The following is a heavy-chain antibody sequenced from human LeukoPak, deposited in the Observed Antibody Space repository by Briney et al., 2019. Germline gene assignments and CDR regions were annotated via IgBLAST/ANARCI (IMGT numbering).Heavy chain of an antibody. V-gene: IGHV4-59*08. CDR3: ASGGLVARYYYGMDV. CDR2: IYYSGST. Sequence: PSETLSLTCTVSGGSISSYYWSWIRQPPGKGLEWIGYIYYSGSTNYNPSLKSRVTISVDTSKNQISLKLSSVTAADTAVYYCASGGLVARYYYGMDVWGQGTTVTVSS. J-gene: IGHJ6*02. D-gene: IGHD5-12*01. CDR1: GGSISSYY.